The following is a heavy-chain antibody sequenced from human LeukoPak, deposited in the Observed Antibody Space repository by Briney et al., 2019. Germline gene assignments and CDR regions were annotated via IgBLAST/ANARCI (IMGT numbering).Heavy chain of an antibody. CDR1: GGSISSYY. D-gene: IGHD5-24*01. Sequence: NSSETLSLTCTVSGGSISSYYWSWIRQPPGKGLECIGYISYSGSTNYNPSLKSRVTISVDTSKDQFSLKLSSVTAADTAVYYCARHRSGWLQSSFDYWGQGTLVTVSS. J-gene: IGHJ4*02. V-gene: IGHV4-59*08. CDR2: ISYSGST. CDR3: ARHRSGWLQSSFDY.